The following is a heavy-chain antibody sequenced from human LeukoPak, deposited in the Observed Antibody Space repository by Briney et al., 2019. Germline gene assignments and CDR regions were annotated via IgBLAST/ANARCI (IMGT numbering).Heavy chain of an antibody. CDR3: ARALPSSWYYFDY. CDR1: GFGFSSCE. CDR2: ISSSGSTI. D-gene: IGHD6-13*01. Sequence: PGGSLRLSCAASGFGFSSCEMNWVRHAPGKGLEWVSYISSSGSTIHYADSVKGRFTISRDNAKNSLYLQMNSLRAEDTAVYYCARALPSSWYYFDYWGQGTLVTVSS. J-gene: IGHJ4*02. V-gene: IGHV3-48*03.